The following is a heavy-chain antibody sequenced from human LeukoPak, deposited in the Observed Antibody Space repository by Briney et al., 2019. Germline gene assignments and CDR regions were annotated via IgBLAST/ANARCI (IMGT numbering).Heavy chain of an antibody. J-gene: IGHJ3*02. CDR2: IYYSGSA. Sequence: PSETLSLTCDVAGPSISSSHWWGCFRQPPGKRLEWIGYIYYSGSAYYNTSLNSRITMSVDTSKNQFSLKVTSVTALDTAVYYCARSQAVAGNHGAMDIWGQGTMVTVSS. CDR1: GPSISSSHW. V-gene: IGHV4-28*01. D-gene: IGHD6-19*01. CDR3: ARSQAVAGNHGAMDI.